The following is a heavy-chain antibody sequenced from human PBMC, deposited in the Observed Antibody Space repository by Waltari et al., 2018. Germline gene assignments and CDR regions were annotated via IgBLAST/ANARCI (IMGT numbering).Heavy chain of an antibody. CDR3: ARGKSRESNYRWGWFDP. J-gene: IGHJ5*02. V-gene: IGHV3-48*01. CDR1: GFHFSTYS. CDR2: VSYDARTI. Sequence: EVQLVESGGGLAQPGGSLTLSCVDSGFHFSTYSMTRVRQTPGKGLEWIVYVSYDARTIDYADSVRGRFTISRDNAKNSLYLQMNSLGAEDTAVYYCARGKSRESNYRWGWFDPWGQGTLVTVSS. D-gene: IGHD1-26*01.